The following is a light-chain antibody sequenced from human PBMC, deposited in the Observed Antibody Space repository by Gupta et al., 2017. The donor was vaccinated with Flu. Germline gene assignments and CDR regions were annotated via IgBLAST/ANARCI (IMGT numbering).Light chain of an antibody. CDR3: CSEDRNGDQRV. V-gene: IGLV3-10*01. J-gene: IGLJ3*02. Sequence: GKTARITCSGDALPKNYADWYHRTAGRAPQLVIYEDIKRPSGFPERFSGSTSGTMATMTITGAQVDDEGAYYCCSEDRNGDQRVFGGGTKLAVL. CDR2: EDI. CDR1: ALPKNY.